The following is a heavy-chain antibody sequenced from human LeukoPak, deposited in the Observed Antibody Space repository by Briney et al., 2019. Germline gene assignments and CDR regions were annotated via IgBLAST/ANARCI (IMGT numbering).Heavy chain of an antibody. CDR1: GGSVSSYY. V-gene: IGHV3-23*01. CDR2: SSGSGGTT. CDR3: AKDGISWYYYMDV. Sequence: PSETLSLTCTVSGGSVSSYYWSWVRQAPGKGLEWVSTSSGSGGTTYYADSVKGRFTISRDNSKNTLYLQMNSLRAEDTAVYYCAKDGISWYYYMDVWGKGTTVTISS. D-gene: IGHD1-26*01. J-gene: IGHJ6*03.